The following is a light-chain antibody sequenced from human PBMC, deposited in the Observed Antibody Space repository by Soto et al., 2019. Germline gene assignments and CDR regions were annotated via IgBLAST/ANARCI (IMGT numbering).Light chain of an antibody. V-gene: IGLV2-14*01. CDR2: EVS. Sequence: QSVLTQPASVSGSPGQSITISCTGTSSDVGGYNYVSWYQQHPGKAPKLMIYEVSNRPSGVSNRFSGSKSGNTASLTISGLQAEDEADYYCSSYTSSSTLYVLGNGTKVTV. CDR1: SSDVGGYNY. CDR3: SSYTSSSTLYV. J-gene: IGLJ1*01.